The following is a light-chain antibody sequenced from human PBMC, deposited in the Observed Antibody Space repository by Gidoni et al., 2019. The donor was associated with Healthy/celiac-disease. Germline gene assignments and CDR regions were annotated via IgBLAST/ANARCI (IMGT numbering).Light chain of an antibody. CDR1: QSIISY. J-gene: IGKJ4*01. CDR3: QQSYSTLALT. V-gene: IGKV1-39*01. Sequence: DLHKPQSPSSLSASVGDRVTITCRATQSIISYLNWYQQKPGKAPNLLIYSAASLQSAGPSRFSGSGAGTDFILTISSLLPADFATYYCQQSYSTLALTFGEGTKVEIK. CDR2: SAA.